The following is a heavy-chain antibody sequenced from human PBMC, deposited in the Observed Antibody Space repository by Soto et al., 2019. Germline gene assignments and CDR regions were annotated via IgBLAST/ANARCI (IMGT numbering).Heavy chain of an antibody. CDR3: ARVRCSGGSCYLAGYYYYMEV. D-gene: IGHD2-15*01. Sequence: QVQLVQSGAEVKKPGASVKVSCKASGYTFTSYGISWVRQAPGKGLEWMGWISAYNGNTNYAQKLQVRVTMTTDTSTRTAYVELRSLRSDDTAVYYCARVRCSGGSCYLAGYYYYMEVWGKGTTVTVSS. J-gene: IGHJ6*03. V-gene: IGHV1-18*01. CDR2: ISAYNGNT. CDR1: GYTFTSYG.